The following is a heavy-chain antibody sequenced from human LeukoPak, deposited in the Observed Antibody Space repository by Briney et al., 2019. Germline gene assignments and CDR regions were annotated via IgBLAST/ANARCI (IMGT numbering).Heavy chain of an antibody. Sequence: ASVTVSFKASVYTFTTFDINWVRQATGQGLEWMGCMNPNSGHTDYAQKFQGRVTITRNTSITTAYMELTSLRFEDTAVYYCASGIWFGESEGNYWGQGTLVTVSS. CDR1: VYTFTTFD. CDR2: MNPNSGHT. J-gene: IGHJ4*02. V-gene: IGHV1-8*03. CDR3: ASGIWFGESEGNY. D-gene: IGHD3-10*01.